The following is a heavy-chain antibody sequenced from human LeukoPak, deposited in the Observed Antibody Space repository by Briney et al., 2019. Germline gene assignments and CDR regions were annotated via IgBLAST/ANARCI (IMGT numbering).Heavy chain of an antibody. V-gene: IGHV4-31*03. J-gene: IGHJ6*03. CDR1: GGSISSGGYY. D-gene: IGHD3-16*01. CDR2: IYYSGST. Sequence: SETLSLTYTVSGGSISSGGYYWSWLRQHPGKGLEWIGYIYYSGSTYYNPSLKSRVTMSVDTSKNQFSLKLRSVTDADTAVYYCARDLGTAYYYYMDVWGKGTTVTVSS. CDR3: ARDLGTAYYYYMDV.